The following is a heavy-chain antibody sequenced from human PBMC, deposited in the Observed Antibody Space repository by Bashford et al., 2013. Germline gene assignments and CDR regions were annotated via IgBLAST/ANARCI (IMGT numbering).Heavy chain of an antibody. CDR2: IWYDGSNK. D-gene: IGHD4-17*01. V-gene: IGHV3-33*06. Sequence: VRQAPGKGLEWVAVIWYDGSNKYYADSVKGRFTISRDNSKNTLYLQMNSLRAEDTAVYYCAKVAYGYWYFDLWGRGTLVTVSS. CDR3: AKVAYGYWYFDL. J-gene: IGHJ2*01.